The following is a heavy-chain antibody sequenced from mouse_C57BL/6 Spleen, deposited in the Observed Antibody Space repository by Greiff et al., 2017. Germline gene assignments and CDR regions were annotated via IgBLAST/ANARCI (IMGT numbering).Heavy chain of an antibody. J-gene: IGHJ3*01. Sequence: QVQLQQPGAELVKPGASVNLSCKASGYTFTSYWMHWVKQRPGQGLEWIGMIHPNSGSTNYNEKFKSKATLTVDKSSSTAYMQLSSLTSEDSAVYYCARYYGSSLAWFAYWGQGTLVTVSA. D-gene: IGHD1-1*01. CDR3: ARYYGSSLAWFAY. CDR2: IHPNSGST. V-gene: IGHV1-64*01. CDR1: GYTFTSYW.